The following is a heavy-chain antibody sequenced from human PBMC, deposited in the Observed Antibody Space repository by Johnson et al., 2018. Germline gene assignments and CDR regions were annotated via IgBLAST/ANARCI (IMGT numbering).Heavy chain of an antibody. J-gene: IGHJ3*02. CDR2: ISGSGGTI. D-gene: IGHD3-22*01. V-gene: IGHV3-23*04. CDR3: AKNGDLYYHDTSGYRPDAFDN. CDR1: GFSFSNYA. Sequence: VQLVESGGGLVQPGGSLRLSCAASGFSFSNYAMSWVRQAPGKGLDWVSGISGSGGTIHYADSVKGRFPVSRDNSKNTLYLQMNSLRAEDTAIYYCAKNGDLYYHDTSGYRPDAFDNWGQGTLVTVSS.